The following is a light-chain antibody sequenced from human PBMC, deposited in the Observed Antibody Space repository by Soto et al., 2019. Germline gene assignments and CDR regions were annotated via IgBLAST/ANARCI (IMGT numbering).Light chain of an antibody. CDR2: DNN. J-gene: IGLJ2*01. CDR1: SSNIGNNY. CDR3: GTWDSSLSVGV. Sequence: QSVLTQPPSVSAAPGQKVTISCSGSSSNIGNNYVSWYQQLPGTAPKLLIYDNNKRPSGIPDRFSGSKSGTSATLGITGLQTGDEADCYCGTWDSSLSVGVFGGGTKLTVL. V-gene: IGLV1-51*01.